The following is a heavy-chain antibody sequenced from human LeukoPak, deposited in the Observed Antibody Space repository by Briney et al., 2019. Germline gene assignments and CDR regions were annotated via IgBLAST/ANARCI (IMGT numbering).Heavy chain of an antibody. Sequence: SETLSLTCTVSGGSISSYYWSWIRQPAGKGLEWIGRIYTSGSTNYNPSLKSRVTMSVDTSKNQFSPKLSSVTAAGTAVYYCARDLNIYDSSGRLDYWGQGTLVTVSS. CDR2: IYTSGST. J-gene: IGHJ4*02. CDR1: GGSISSYY. CDR3: ARDLNIYDSSGRLDY. D-gene: IGHD3-22*01. V-gene: IGHV4-4*07.